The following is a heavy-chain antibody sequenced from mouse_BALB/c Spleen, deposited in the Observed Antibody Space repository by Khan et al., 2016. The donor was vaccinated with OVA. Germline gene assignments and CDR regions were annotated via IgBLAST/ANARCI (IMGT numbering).Heavy chain of an antibody. CDR2: ISTYSGST. V-gene: IGHV1S137*01. Sequence: VQLQESGPELVRPGVSVKISCKGSGYTFTDYAMYWVKQSRAKSLEWIGLISTYSGSTNYNPKFKGKATMPVDKSSSTAYLELARLTSEESDIDYWARPAYDGYYDDWGQGTTLTVSS. J-gene: IGHJ2*01. D-gene: IGHD2-3*01. CDR1: GYTFTDYA. CDR3: ARPAYDGYYDD.